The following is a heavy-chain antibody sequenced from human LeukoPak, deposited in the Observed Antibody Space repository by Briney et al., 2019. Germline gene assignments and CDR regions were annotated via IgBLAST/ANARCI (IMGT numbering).Heavy chain of an antibody. J-gene: IGHJ4*02. CDR2: MQSTGNS. D-gene: IGHD5-18*01. V-gene: IGHV4-59*01. CDR3: ARDKRHSYGRYFDP. Sequence: PSETLSLTCSVSGDSISTYHWNWIRQPPGKGLEWIGYMQSTGNSNYNPSLKNRVNIFVDMSKNKFVLNLRSVTAADTAVYYCARDKRHSYGRYFDPWGQGMLVTVSS. CDR1: GDSISTYH.